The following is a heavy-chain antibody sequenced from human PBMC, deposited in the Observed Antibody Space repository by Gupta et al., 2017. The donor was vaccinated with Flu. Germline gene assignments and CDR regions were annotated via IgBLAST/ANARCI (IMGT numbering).Heavy chain of an antibody. V-gene: IGHV4-61*02. CDR3: AREGEVVTTYYGMDV. Sequence: QVQLQESGPGLVKPSQTLSLTCTVSGGSISSGSYYWSWVRQPAGKGLEWIGRIYTSGSTNYNPPLKSRVTISVDTSKNQFSLKLSSVTAADTAVYYCAREGEVVTTYYGMDVWGQGTTVTVSS. CDR2: IYTSGST. D-gene: IGHD4-23*01. J-gene: IGHJ6*02. CDR1: GGSISSGSYY.